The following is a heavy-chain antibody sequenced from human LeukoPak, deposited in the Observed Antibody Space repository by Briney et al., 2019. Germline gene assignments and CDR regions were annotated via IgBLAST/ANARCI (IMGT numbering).Heavy chain of an antibody. CDR3: ARDFSLRYFDWLSNNWFDP. V-gene: IGHV1-18*01. Sequence: GASVKVSCKASGYTFTSYGISWVRQAPGQGLEWMGWISAYNGNTNYAQKLQGRVTMTTDTSTSTAYMELRSLRSDDTAVYYCARDFSLRYFDWLSNNWFDPWGQGTLVTVSS. D-gene: IGHD3-9*01. CDR1: GYTFTSYG. J-gene: IGHJ5*02. CDR2: ISAYNGNT.